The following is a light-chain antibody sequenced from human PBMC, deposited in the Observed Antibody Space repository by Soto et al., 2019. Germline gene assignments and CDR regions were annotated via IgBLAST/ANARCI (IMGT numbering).Light chain of an antibody. CDR1: HSVSSN. CDR2: GAS. CDR3: QQYHNWPLWT. Sequence: EIVMTQSPATLSVSPGERATLSCRASHSVSSNLAWYQQKPGQAPRLLIYGASTRDTGIPARFSGSGSGTEFTLTISSLQSEDGAVYYCQQYHNWPLWTFGQGKKVEIK. V-gene: IGKV3-15*01. J-gene: IGKJ1*01.